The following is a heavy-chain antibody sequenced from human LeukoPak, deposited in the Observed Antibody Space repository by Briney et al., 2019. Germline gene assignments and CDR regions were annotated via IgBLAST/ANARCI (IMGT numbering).Heavy chain of an antibody. CDR1: GGSISSGDYY. J-gene: IGHJ5*02. CDR2: IYYSGST. CDR3: ARNGRYCSSTSCSPNWFDP. V-gene: IGHV4-30-4*08. D-gene: IGHD2-2*01. Sequence: PSETLSLTCTVSGGSISSGDYYWSWIRQPPGKGLEWIGYIYYSGSTYYNPSLKSRVTISVDTSKNQFSLKPSSVTAADTAVYYCARNGRYCSSTSCSPNWFDPWGQGTLVTVSS.